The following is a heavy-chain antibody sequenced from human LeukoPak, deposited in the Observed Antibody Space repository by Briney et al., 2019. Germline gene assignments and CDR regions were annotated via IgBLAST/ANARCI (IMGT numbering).Heavy chain of an antibody. CDR2: INPNSGVT. J-gene: IGHJ4*02. CDR3: ARDSNTYGYDY. Sequence: ASVKVSCKASGYTFTGYYMHWMRQAAGQGLEWMGWINPNSGVTNYAQKLQGRVTMTRDTSTSTVYMEVRSLRSDDTAVYYCARDSNTYGYDYWGQGTLVTVSS. D-gene: IGHD5-18*01. CDR1: GYTFTGYY. V-gene: IGHV1-2*02.